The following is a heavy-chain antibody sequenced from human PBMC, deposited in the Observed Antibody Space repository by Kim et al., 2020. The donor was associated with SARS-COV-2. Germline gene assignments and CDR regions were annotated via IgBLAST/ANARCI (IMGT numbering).Heavy chain of an antibody. D-gene: IGHD1-26*01. V-gene: IGHV3-74*01. CDR2: SP. Sequence: SPSSADSVKGRFTISSDNAKNTLYLQMNSLRAEDTAVYYCAIVGAPTDDYWGQGTLVTVSS. J-gene: IGHJ4*02. CDR3: AIVGAPTDDY.